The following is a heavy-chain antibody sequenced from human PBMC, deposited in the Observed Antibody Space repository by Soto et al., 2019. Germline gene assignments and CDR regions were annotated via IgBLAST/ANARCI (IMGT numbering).Heavy chain of an antibody. Sequence: GASVKVSCKVSGYTLTELSMHWVRQAPGKGLEWMGGFDPEDGETIYAQKFQGRVTMTEDTSTDTAYMELSSLRSEGTAVYYCATDTPGATLVVYFDYWGQGTLVTVSS. V-gene: IGHV1-24*01. CDR2: FDPEDGET. D-gene: IGHD1-26*01. CDR3: ATDTPGATLVVYFDY. CDR1: GYTLTELS. J-gene: IGHJ4*02.